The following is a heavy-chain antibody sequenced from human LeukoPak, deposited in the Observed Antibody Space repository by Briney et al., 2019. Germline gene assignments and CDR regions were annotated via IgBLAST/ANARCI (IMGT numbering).Heavy chain of an antibody. D-gene: IGHD3-22*01. V-gene: IGHV4-59*08. Sequence: TSETLSLTCTVSGDSISSYYWNWIRQPPGKGLEWIGYIYYSGSTNYNPSLKSRVTISVDTSKNQFSLKLSSVTAADTAVYYCARMGDSSGYYPLYYFDYWGQGTLVTVSS. J-gene: IGHJ4*02. CDR3: ARMGDSSGYYPLYYFDY. CDR1: GDSISSYY. CDR2: IYYSGST.